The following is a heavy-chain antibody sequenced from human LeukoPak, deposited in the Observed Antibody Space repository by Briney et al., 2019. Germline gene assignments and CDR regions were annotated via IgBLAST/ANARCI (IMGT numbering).Heavy chain of an antibody. J-gene: IGHJ4*02. CDR3: ARGRGRLLDY. D-gene: IGHD2-15*01. Sequence: GGSLRLSCAASGFTVSSNYMIWLRQAPGKGLEWVANIKPDGSEKYYVDFVKGRFTISRDNAKNSLYLQMNSMRADDTAVYYCARGRGRLLDYWGQGTLVTVSS. CDR2: IKPDGSEK. CDR1: GFTVSSNY. V-gene: IGHV3-7*04.